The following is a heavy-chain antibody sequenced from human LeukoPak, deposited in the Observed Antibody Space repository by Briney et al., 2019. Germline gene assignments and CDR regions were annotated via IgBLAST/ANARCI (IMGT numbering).Heavy chain of an antibody. CDR1: GFTSSIYW. J-gene: IGHJ4*02. CDR2: IKPEGSEG. V-gene: IGHV3-7*04. CDR3: ARGSVVAANFDF. D-gene: IGHD2-2*01. Sequence: GGSLRLSCAATGFTSSIYWMSWVRQAPGKGPEWVANIKPEGSEGSYVDAVKGRFTISRDNAKNSLYLQMNSLRSEDTAVYYCARGSVVAANFDFWGQGTLVTVSS.